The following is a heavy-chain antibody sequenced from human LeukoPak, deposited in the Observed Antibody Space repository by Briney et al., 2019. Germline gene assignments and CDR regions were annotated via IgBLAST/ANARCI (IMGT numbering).Heavy chain of an antibody. D-gene: IGHD2-2*01. CDR3: ARDTVVPAAKGMDV. CDR2: INHSGST. Sequence: SETPSLTCAVYGGSFSGYYWSWIRQPPGKGLEWIGEINHSGSTNYNPSLKSRVTISVDTSKNQFSLKLSSVTAADTAVYYCARDTVVPAAKGMDVWGKGTTVTVSS. V-gene: IGHV4-34*01. CDR1: GGSFSGYY. J-gene: IGHJ6*03.